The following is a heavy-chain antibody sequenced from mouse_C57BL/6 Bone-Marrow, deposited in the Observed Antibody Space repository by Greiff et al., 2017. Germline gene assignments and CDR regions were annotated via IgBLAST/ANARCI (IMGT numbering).Heavy chain of an antibody. CDR3: ARPPYGSRRGDFDV. J-gene: IGHJ1*03. CDR2: ISSGSSTI. CDR1: GFTFSDYG. Sequence: EVQLVESGGGLVKPGGSLKLSCAASGFTFSDYGMHWVRQAPEKGLEWVAYISSGSSTIYYADPEKGRFTISRDNAKNTLFLQMTSLRSEDTAMYYCARPPYGSRRGDFDVWGTGTTVTVSS. D-gene: IGHD1-1*01. V-gene: IGHV5-17*01.